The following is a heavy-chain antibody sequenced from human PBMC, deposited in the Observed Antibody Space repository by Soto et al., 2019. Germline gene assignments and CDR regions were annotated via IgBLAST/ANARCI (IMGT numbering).Heavy chain of an antibody. J-gene: IGHJ4*02. V-gene: IGHV3-11*06. CDR2: IVIGSDYT. CDR3: ARLRASSWYMGGYLDY. D-gene: IGHD6-13*01. Sequence: TGGSLRLSCAASGFTFGDYYVSWIRQAPGKGLEWVSYIVIGSDYTNYADSVKGRFTISRDNAKNSLYLEMNSLTVEDTAVYYCARLRASSWYMGGYLDYWGLGTLVTVSS. CDR1: GFTFGDYY.